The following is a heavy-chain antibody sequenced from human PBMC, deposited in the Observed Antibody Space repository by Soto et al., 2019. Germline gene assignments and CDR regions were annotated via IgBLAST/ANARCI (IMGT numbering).Heavy chain of an antibody. CDR3: ARVGGDDFGDSGGFDY. V-gene: IGHV4-59*01. J-gene: IGHJ4*02. Sequence: SETLSLTCTVSVGSIIEYFWTWMRQPPGKGLECIGYIYHSGRTNYNPSLKSRVSISVDTSKNHFSLQLRSVTAADTAVYYCARVGGDDFGDSGGFDYWGQGTLVTVSS. D-gene: IGHD4-17*01. CDR1: VGSIIEYF. CDR2: IYHSGRT.